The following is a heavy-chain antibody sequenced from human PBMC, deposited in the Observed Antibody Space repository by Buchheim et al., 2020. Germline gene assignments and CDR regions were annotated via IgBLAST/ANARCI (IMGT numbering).Heavy chain of an antibody. CDR3: AKDPLEDYSNGYYGMDA. D-gene: IGHD4-11*01. CDR1: GFTFSSYA. Sequence: EVQLLESGGGLVQPGGSLRLSCAASGFTFSSYAMNWVRQAPGKGLEWVSAISGSGASTYYPDSVKGRLTISRDNARNTLYLQINSVRVEDTAVYYCAKDPLEDYSNGYYGMDAWGQGTT. V-gene: IGHV3-23*01. CDR2: ISGSGAST. J-gene: IGHJ6*02.